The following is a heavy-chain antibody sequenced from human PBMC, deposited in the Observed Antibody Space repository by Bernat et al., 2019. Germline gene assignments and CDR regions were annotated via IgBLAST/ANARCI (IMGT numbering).Heavy chain of an antibody. CDR1: GFTFSSYE. J-gene: IGHJ3*02. V-gene: IGHV3-48*03. CDR2: ISSSGSTI. Sequence: VQLVQSGGGVVQPGWSLRLSCAASGFTFSSYEMNWVRQAPGKGLEWVSYISSSGSTIYYADSVKGRFTISRDNAKNSLYLQMNSLRAEDTAVYYCASAGPQNAFDIWGQGTMVTVSS. CDR3: ASAGPQNAFDI.